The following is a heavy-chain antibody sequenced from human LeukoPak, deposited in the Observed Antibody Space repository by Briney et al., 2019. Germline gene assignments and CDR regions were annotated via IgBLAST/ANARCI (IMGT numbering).Heavy chain of an antibody. CDR1: GFTFSSYA. CDR3: AREVAVAGIGY. Sequence: VQPGGSLRLSCAASGFTFSSYAMSWIRQPPGKGLEWIGYIYYSGSTYYNPSLKSRVTISVDTSKNQFSLKLSSVTAADTAVYYCAREVAVAGIGYWGQGTLVTVSS. D-gene: IGHD6-19*01. CDR2: IYYSGST. V-gene: IGHV4-30-4*08. J-gene: IGHJ4*02.